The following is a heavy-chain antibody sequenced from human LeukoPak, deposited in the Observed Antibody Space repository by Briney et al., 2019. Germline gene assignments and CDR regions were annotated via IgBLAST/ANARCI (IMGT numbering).Heavy chain of an antibody. J-gene: IGHJ5*02. V-gene: IGHV4-39*01. CDR1: GGAISNSRYY. D-gene: IGHD3-16*02. CDR2: MYHSGST. CDR3: SRCMGYIDCVCYRWFEA. Sequence: SETLSLTCSVSGGAISNSRYYWGWVRQPPGKWLEWIGTMYHSGSTYSNPSLKSRISMSVDTSKTEFSLRRTSLTAADTPYYYLSRCMGYIDCVCYRWFEAWGQGILVSVSS.